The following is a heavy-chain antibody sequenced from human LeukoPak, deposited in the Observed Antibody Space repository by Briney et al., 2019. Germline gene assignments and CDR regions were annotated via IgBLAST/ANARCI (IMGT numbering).Heavy chain of an antibody. D-gene: IGHD3-22*01. Sequence: GGSPRLSCAASGFTFSNAWMSWVRQAPGKGLEWVGRIKSKTDGGTTDYAAPVKGRFSISRDDSKNTLYLQMNSLKTEDTAVYYCTADEYYYDSSGYYHDYWGQGTLVTVSS. CDR2: IKSKTDGGTT. CDR1: GFTFSNAW. V-gene: IGHV3-15*01. CDR3: TADEYYYDSSGYYHDY. J-gene: IGHJ4*02.